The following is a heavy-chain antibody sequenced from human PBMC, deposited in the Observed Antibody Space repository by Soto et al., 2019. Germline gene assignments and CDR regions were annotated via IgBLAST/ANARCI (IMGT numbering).Heavy chain of an antibody. CDR3: ARAGRDNYAPYYGMDV. CDR1: GFTFSSYE. Sequence: GGSLRLSCAASGFTFSSYEMNWVRQAPGKGLEWVSYISSSGSTIYYADSVKGRFTISRDNSKNTLYFQMNSLRVEDTAVYYCARAGRDNYAPYYGMDVWGQGTTVTVSS. J-gene: IGHJ6*02. D-gene: IGHD4-4*01. CDR2: ISSSGSTI. V-gene: IGHV3-48*03.